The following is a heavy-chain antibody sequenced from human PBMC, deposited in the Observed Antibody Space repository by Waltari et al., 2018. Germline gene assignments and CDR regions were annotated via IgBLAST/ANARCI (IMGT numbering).Heavy chain of an antibody. D-gene: IGHD2-21*01. CDR3: AKGPQGIEEYYFGLDV. J-gene: IGHJ6*02. Sequence: VQLVESGGGLVKPGGSLRLSCVASGFTFSDYSMNWVRQAPGKGLELVSSISFSSSFLYYADSVKGRFTISRDNAKNSLFLQIDSLRGEDTAVYYCAKGPQGIEEYYFGLDVWGQGTTVTVSS. V-gene: IGHV3-21*02. CDR2: ISFSSSFL. CDR1: GFTFSDYS.